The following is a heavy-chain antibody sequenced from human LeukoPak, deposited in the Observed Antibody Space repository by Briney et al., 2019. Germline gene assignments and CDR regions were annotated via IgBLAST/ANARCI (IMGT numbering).Heavy chain of an antibody. D-gene: IGHD3-10*01. CDR1: GGSISSYY. J-gene: IGHJ4*02. V-gene: IGHV4-59*01. Sequence: PSETLSLTCTVSGGSISSYYWSWIRQPPGKGLEWIGYIYYSGSTNYNPSLKSRVTISVDTSKNQFSLKLSSVTAADTAVYYCARSSHNYYGSGSSDNYWGQGTLVTVSS. CDR2: IYYSGST. CDR3: ARSSHNYYGSGSSDNY.